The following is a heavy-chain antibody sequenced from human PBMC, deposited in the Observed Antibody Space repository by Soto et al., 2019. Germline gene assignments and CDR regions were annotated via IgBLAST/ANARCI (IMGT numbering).Heavy chain of an antibody. CDR2: ISSSSSYI. Sequence: NPGGSLRLSCAASGFTFSSYSMNWVRQAPGKGLEWVSSISSSSSYIYYADSVKGRFTISRDNAKNSLYLQMNSLRAEDTAVYYCATVWDVGYSGYDYIYYGMDVWGQGTTVTVSS. CDR1: GFTFSSYS. J-gene: IGHJ6*02. V-gene: IGHV3-21*01. CDR3: ATVWDVGYSGYDYIYYGMDV. D-gene: IGHD5-12*01.